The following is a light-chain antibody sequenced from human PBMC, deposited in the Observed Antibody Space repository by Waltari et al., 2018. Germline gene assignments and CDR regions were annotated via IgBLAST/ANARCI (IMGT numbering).Light chain of an antibody. CDR3: CSYAGRNIWV. Sequence: QSALTQTASVSGSPGQPITISCTGTSSDVGFYNLVSWYQQHPGKAPELVVYEVLSRPSGVSNRFSGSKSGNTASLTISGLQAGDEADYYCCSYAGRNIWVFGGGTKLTVL. CDR1: SSDVGFYNL. J-gene: IGLJ3*02. CDR2: EVL. V-gene: IGLV2-23*02.